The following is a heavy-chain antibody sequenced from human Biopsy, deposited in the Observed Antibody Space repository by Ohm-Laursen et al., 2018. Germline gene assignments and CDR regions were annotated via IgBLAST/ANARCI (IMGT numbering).Heavy chain of an antibody. J-gene: IGHJ5*02. D-gene: IGHD1/OR15-1a*01. CDR3: AKEVFSAVGTSGFDP. Sequence: SLRLSCAASGFTFSSYSMNWVRQAPGTGLEWVSGISGSGGRTYYAESMKGRFTISRDNSKKTVYLQMKSLRAEDTAVYYCAKEVFSAVGTSGFDPWGQGTLVTVSS. CDR2: ISGSGGRT. V-gene: IGHV3-23*01. CDR1: GFTFSSYS.